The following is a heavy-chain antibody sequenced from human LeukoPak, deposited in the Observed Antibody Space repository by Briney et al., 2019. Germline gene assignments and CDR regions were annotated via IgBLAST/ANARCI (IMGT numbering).Heavy chain of an antibody. V-gene: IGHV3-74*01. CDR2: INNDGSGT. D-gene: IGHD6-19*01. CDR3: ARGNSGWTD. Sequence: GGSLRLSCVVSGFTFSTYWMHWVRQAPGKGLVWVSRINNDGSGTIYADSEKGRFTISRDNAKNMLYLQVNSLRAEDTAVYYCARGNSGWTDWGQGTLVTVSS. J-gene: IGHJ4*02. CDR1: GFTFSTYW.